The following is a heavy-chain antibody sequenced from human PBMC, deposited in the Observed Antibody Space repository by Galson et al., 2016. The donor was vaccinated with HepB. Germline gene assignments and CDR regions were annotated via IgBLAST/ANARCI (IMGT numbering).Heavy chain of an antibody. Sequence: SVKVSCKASGGTFTTYPITWVRQAPGQGPECLGGIIPLLGIPKYAQKFQGRLTITADKSTSTTYMELTSLRSEDTAVYYCARPSSGWANDAFDIWGQGTMVTVSS. V-gene: IGHV1-69*10. J-gene: IGHJ3*02. CDR2: IIPLLGIP. CDR3: ARPSSGWANDAFDI. D-gene: IGHD6-19*01. CDR1: GGTFTTYP.